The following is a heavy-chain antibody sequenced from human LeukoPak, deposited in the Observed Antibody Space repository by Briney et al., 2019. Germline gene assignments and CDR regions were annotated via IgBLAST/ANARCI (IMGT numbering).Heavy chain of an antibody. Sequence: PSQTLSLTCTVSGGSISSGSYYWSWIRQPAGKGLEWIGYIYYSGSTNYNPSLKSRVTISGDTSKNQLSLKLSSVTAADTAVYYCAREGYDSSGSGVFDMWGQGTMVTVSS. CDR1: GGSISSGSYY. D-gene: IGHD3-22*01. CDR3: AREGYDSSGSGVFDM. CDR2: IYYSGST. J-gene: IGHJ3*02. V-gene: IGHV4-61*10.